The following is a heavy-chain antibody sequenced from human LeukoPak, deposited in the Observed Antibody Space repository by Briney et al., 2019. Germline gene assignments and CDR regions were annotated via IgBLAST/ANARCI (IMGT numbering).Heavy chain of an antibody. D-gene: IGHD3-10*01. J-gene: IGHJ4*02. CDR1: GYTFTSYD. Sequence: ASVKVSCKASGYTFTSYDINWVRQAPGQGLEWMGWISAYNGNTNYAQKLQGRVTMTTDTSTSTAYMELRSLRSDDTAVYYCARRWFGELIDYWGQGTLVTVSS. CDR2: ISAYNGNT. V-gene: IGHV1-18*01. CDR3: ARRWFGELIDY.